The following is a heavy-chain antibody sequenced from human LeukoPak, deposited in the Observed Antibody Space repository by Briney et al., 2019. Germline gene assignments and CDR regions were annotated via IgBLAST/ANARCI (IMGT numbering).Heavy chain of an antibody. D-gene: IGHD1-14*01. CDR3: ARENPDYYGMDV. J-gene: IGHJ6*02. Sequence: SQTLSLTCTISGGSFSSGGHYWSWIRQHPGRGLEWIGFIYYTGSAYYNPSLKSRVTISVDTSKNQFSLKLNSATAADTAVYYCARENPDYYGMDVWGQGTTVTVSS. CDR2: IYYTGSA. CDR1: GGSFSSGGHY. V-gene: IGHV4-31*03.